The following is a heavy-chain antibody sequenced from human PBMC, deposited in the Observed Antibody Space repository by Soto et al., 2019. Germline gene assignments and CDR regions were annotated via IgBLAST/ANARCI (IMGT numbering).Heavy chain of an antibody. CDR2: ISGSGGST. Sequence: GGSVRLSCAASGFTFSSYAMSWFRQAPGKGLEWVSAISGSGGSTYYADSVKGRFTISRDNSKNTLYLQMNSLRAEDTAVYYCAKDLVMGIVYAILDHYYHMAVRAQRTYVTVSS. J-gene: IGHJ6*03. D-gene: IGHD2-8*01. CDR3: AKDLVMGIVYAILDHYYHMAV. V-gene: IGHV3-23*01. CDR1: GFTFSSYA.